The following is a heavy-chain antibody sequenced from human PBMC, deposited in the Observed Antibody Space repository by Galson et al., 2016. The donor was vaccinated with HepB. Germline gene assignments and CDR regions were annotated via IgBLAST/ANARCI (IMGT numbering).Heavy chain of an antibody. D-gene: IGHD2-21*02. Sequence: SLRLSCAASGFTFSSYAMNGVRQAPGKGLQWVSGISGGGVSTHYADSVKGRFTISRDNSKNTLYLQMNSLRAEDTAVYYCAKGRYCGGDCYSSDYWGQGTLVTASP. CDR2: ISGGGVST. CDR1: GFTFSSYA. J-gene: IGHJ4*02. V-gene: IGHV3-23*01. CDR3: AKGRYCGGDCYSSDY.